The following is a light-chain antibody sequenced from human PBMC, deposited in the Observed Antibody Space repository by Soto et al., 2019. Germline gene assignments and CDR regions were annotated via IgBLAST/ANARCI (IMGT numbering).Light chain of an antibody. V-gene: IGKV1-5*01. CDR2: DVS. Sequence: DIQMTQAPSTLPASVGDRVTITCRASQTISGWLAWYQQKPGEAPKLLIYDVSTLESGVSARFSGSGSGTDFTLTISSLQPDDSATYYCQQYNTFWTFGQGTKVEI. CDR1: QTISGW. J-gene: IGKJ1*01. CDR3: QQYNTFWT.